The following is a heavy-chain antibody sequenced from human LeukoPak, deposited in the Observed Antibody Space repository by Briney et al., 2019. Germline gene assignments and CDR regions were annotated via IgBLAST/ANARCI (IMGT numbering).Heavy chain of an antibody. CDR3: ARDLRDGDYGDVGY. CDR1: GYTFTANY. CDR2: INPNSGGT. D-gene: IGHD4-17*01. J-gene: IGHJ4*02. Sequence: ASVKVSCKSSGYTFTANYMHWVRQAPGQGLEWMGWINPNSGGTNYAQRFQGRVTMTRDTSISTAYMELSRLRSDDTAVYYCARDLRDGDYGDVGYWGQGTLVTVSS. V-gene: IGHV1-2*02.